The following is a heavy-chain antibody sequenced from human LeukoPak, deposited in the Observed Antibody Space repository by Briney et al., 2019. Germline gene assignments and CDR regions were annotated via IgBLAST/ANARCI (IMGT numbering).Heavy chain of an antibody. J-gene: IGHJ4*02. D-gene: IGHD3-9*01. CDR1: GGFITSGSHY. Sequence: SETLSLTCTVSGGFITSGSHYWGWIRQPPGKGLEWIGTIHYRETTYSNPSLKSRVSIPIDTSKNQFSLNLSSVTAADTAVFYCASTYFDILTPSYYFDFWGRGTLVTVSS. V-gene: IGHV4-39*01. CDR2: IHYRETT. CDR3: ASTYFDILTPSYYFDF.